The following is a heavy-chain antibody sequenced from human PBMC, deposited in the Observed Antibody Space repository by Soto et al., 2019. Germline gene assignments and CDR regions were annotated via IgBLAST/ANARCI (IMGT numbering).Heavy chain of an antibody. D-gene: IGHD3-10*01. J-gene: IGHJ5*02. CDR3: AKDRYGSGSYYPKLNWFDP. CDR1: GFTFSSYA. CDR2: ISGSGGST. V-gene: IGHV3-23*01. Sequence: GGSLRLSCAASGFTFSSYAMSWVRQAPGKGLEWVSVISGSGGSTYYADSVKGRFTISRDNSKNTLYLQMNSLRAEDTAVYYCAKDRYGSGSYYPKLNWFDPWGQGTLVTVS.